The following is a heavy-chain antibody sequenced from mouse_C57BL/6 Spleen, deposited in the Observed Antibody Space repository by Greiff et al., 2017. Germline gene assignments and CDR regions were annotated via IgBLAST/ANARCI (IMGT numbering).Heavy chain of an antibody. CDR3: ARSYGYDSYYFDC. CDR1: GYTFTSYW. Sequence: QVQLKQPGAELVKPGASVKLSCKASGYTFTSYWMHWVKQRPGQGLEWIGMIYPNSGSTNYSEKFKSKATLTVDKSSSTAYMQLSSLTSEDSAVYYCARSYGYDSYYFDCWGQGTTLTVSS. V-gene: IGHV1-64*01. D-gene: IGHD2-2*01. J-gene: IGHJ2*01. CDR2: IYPNSGST.